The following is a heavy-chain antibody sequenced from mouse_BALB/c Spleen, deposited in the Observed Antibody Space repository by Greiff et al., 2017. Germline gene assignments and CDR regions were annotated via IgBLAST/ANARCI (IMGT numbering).Heavy chain of an antibody. V-gene: IGHV1-14*01. CDR2: INPYNDGT. CDR3: AREVDGYYDAMDY. CDR1: GYTFTSYV. J-gene: IGHJ4*01. Sequence: LQESGPELVKPGASVKMSCKASGYTFTSYVMHWVKQKPGQGLEWIGYINPYNDGTKYNEKFKGKATLTSDKSSSTAYMELSSLTSEDSAVYYCAREVDGYYDAMDYWGQGTSVTVSS. D-gene: IGHD2-3*01.